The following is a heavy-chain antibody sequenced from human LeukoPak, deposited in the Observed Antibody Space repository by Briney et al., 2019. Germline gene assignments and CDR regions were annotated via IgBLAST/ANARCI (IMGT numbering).Heavy chain of an antibody. V-gene: IGHV1-18*04. J-gene: IGHJ1*01. CDR2: INADNGNT. CDR3: ARDEISGGWYNH. D-gene: IGHD6-19*01. Sequence: ASVKVSFKASGYTFTIRGFSWVRQAPGQGLEWMGWINADNGNTNYAQKLQGRVTMTTDTSTSTAYMELRSLRSDDTVVYYCARDEISGGWYNHWGQGTLVTVSS. CDR1: GYTFTIRG.